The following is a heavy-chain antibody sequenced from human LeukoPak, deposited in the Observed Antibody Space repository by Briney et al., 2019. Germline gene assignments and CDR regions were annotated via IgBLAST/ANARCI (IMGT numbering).Heavy chain of an antibody. CDR1: GFTFSSYS. CDR2: ISGSSSTI. D-gene: IGHD6-19*01. Sequence: GGSPRLSCAASGFTFSSYSMNWVCQAPGKGLEWVSYISGSSSTIYYADSVKGRFTISRDNAKNSLYLQMNSLRDEDTAVYYCARGAGAGIYYWGQESLATVSS. J-gene: IGHJ4*02. CDR3: ARGAGAGIYY. V-gene: IGHV3-48*02.